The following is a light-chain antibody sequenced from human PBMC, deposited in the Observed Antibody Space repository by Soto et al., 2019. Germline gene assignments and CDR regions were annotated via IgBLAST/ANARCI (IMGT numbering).Light chain of an antibody. CDR1: ESVSSNQ. CDR2: DAS. J-gene: IGKJ5*01. V-gene: IGKV3D-20*01. CDR3: QQYGSSPIT. Sequence: VGLTQSPATLSLSPGARAALSCGASESVSSNQLAWYQQKPGLAPRLLIYDASSRASGIPERFSGSGSGTGFSLTISSLEPEDSAVYYCQQYGSSPITFGQGTRLEIK.